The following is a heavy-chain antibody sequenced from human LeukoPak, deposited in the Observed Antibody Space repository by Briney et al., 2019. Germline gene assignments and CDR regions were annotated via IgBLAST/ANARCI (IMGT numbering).Heavy chain of an antibody. J-gene: IGHJ6*03. CDR2: IYYSGST. Sequence: PSETLSLTCTVSGGSISSSSYYWGWIRQPPGKGLEWIGSIYYSGSTYYNPSLKSRVTISVDTSKNQFSLKLSSVTAADTAVYYCARHPIEVPAATLSYYYMDVWGKGTTVTISS. CDR1: GGSISSSSYY. V-gene: IGHV4-39*01. CDR3: ARHPIEVPAATLSYYYMDV. D-gene: IGHD2-2*01.